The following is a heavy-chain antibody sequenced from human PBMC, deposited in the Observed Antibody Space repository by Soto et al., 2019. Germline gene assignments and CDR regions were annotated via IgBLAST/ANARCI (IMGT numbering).Heavy chain of an antibody. CDR2: IWYDGSNK. Sequence: GGSLRLSCAASGFTFSSYGMHWARQGPGKGLEWVAVIWYDGSNKVYADSVKGRFTISKDNSKNTLYLQMNSLRAEDTAVYYCARDLSGDYGALDTWGQGTMVTVSS. CDR3: ARDLSGDYGALDT. D-gene: IGHD4-17*01. J-gene: IGHJ3*02. CDR1: GFTFSSYG. V-gene: IGHV3-33*01.